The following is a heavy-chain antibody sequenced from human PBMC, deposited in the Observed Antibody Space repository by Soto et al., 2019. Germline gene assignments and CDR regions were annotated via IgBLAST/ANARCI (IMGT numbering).Heavy chain of an antibody. V-gene: IGHV4-59*01. CDR1: GASISRYY. CDR3: ARDTTPSL. D-gene: IGHD1-1*01. CDR2: VYYSGST. Sequence: SETLSLTCTLSGASISRYYWSWIRQPPGKGLEWIGYVYYSGSTNYNPSLKSRVTISVDTSKNQFSLKLSSVTAADTAMYYCARDTTPSLWGQGTLVTVS. J-gene: IGHJ4*02.